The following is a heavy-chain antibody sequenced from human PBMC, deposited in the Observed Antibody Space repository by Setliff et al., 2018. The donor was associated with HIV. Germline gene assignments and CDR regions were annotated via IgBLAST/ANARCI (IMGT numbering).Heavy chain of an antibody. V-gene: IGHV4-38-2*01. Sequence: PSETLSLTCGVSGYSISSDCCWGWIRQPPGKGLEWIGNMCHGGNNKYYNPSLKSRVTISVDTSKNQFSLKLSTVTAADTAVYYCARTLSTMVKTDGYYDYYYMDVWGKGTTVTVSS. CDR2: MCHGGNNK. J-gene: IGHJ6*03. CDR1: GYSISSDCC. CDR3: ARTLSTMVKTDGYYDYYYMDV. D-gene: IGHD3-10*01.